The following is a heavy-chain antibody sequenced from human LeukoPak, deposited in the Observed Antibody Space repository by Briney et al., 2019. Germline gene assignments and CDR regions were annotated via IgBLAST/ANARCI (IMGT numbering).Heavy chain of an antibody. Sequence: ASVKLSCKASGYTFTIYGFNWVRQATGQGVERVGCMNPNSGNTGYAQKFQGRVTMTRNTSISTAYMELSSLRSEDTAVYYCARSKIQLWFKAYSRGLDVWGQGTTVTVSS. CDR3: ARSKIQLWFKAYSRGLDV. CDR2: MNPNSGNT. D-gene: IGHD5-18*01. CDR1: GYTFTIYG. J-gene: IGHJ6*02. V-gene: IGHV1-8*01.